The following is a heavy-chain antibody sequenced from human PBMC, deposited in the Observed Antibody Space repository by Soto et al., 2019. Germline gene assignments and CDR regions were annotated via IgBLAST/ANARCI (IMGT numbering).Heavy chain of an antibody. CDR1: GFTFSNYG. CDR2: ISYDGSNK. D-gene: IGHD2-21*02. CDR3: AKVCGGDCYSLDY. J-gene: IGHJ4*02. Sequence: PGGSLRLSCAASGFTFSNYGMHWVRQAPGKGLEWVAVISYDGSNKNQADSVKGRFTISRDNSMDTLYLQMNSLRAEDTAVYYCAKVCGGDCYSLDYWGQGTLVTVSS. V-gene: IGHV3-30*18.